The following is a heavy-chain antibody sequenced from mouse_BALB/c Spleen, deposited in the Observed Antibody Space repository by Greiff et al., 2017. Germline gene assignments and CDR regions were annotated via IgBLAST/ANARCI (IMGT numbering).Heavy chain of an antibody. J-gene: IGHJ4*01. CDR3: ARRSEAMDY. V-gene: IGHV1S126*01. CDR2: IDPSDSET. CDR1: GYSFTSYW. Sequence: QVQLQQSGPQLVRPGASVKISCKASGYSFTSYWMHWVKQRPGQGLEWIGMIDPSDSETRLNQKFKDKATLTVDKSSSTAYMQLSSPTSEDSAVYYCARRSEAMDYWGQGTSVTVSS.